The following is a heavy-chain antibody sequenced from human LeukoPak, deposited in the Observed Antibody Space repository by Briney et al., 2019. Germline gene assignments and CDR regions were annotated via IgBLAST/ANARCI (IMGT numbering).Heavy chain of an antibody. J-gene: IGHJ6*03. Sequence: GASVKVSCKASGYTFTGYYMHWVRQAPGQGLEWMGWINPNSGGTNYAQKFQGRVTMTRDTSISTAYMELSRLRSDGTAVYYCARDSKATSSYYYYMDVWGKGTTVTISS. D-gene: IGHD5-12*01. CDR2: INPNSGGT. V-gene: IGHV1-2*02. CDR1: GYTFTGYY. CDR3: ARDSKATSSYYYYMDV.